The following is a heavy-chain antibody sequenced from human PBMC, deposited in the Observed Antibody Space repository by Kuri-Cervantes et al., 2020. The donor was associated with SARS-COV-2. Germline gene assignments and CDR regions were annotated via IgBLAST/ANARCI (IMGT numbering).Heavy chain of an antibody. V-gene: IGHV2-5*01. D-gene: IGHD5-12*01. Sequence: SGPTLVKPTQTLTLTCTFSGFSLSTSGVGVGWIRQPPGKALEWLALTYWNDDKRYSPSLKSRLTITKDTSKNQVVLTMTNMDPVDTATYYCAHSSSVYSGYEFPGFDYWGQGTLVTVSS. CDR3: AHSSSVYSGYEFPGFDY. CDR1: GFSLSTSGVG. CDR2: TYWNDDK. J-gene: IGHJ4*02.